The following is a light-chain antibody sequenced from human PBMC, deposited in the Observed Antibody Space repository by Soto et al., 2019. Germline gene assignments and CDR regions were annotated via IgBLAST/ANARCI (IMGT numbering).Light chain of an antibody. CDR1: SSNIGNNY. Sequence: SVLTQPPSVSAAPGQKVTISCSGSSSNIGNNYVSWYQQLPGTAPKLLIYENNKRPSGIPDRFSGSKSGTSATLGITGLQTGDEADYYCGTWDSSLGGVFGTGTSSPS. J-gene: IGLJ1*01. CDR3: GTWDSSLGGV. V-gene: IGLV1-51*02. CDR2: ENN.